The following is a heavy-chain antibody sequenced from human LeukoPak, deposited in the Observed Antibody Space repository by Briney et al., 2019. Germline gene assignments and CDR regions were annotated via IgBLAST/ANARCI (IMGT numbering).Heavy chain of an antibody. Sequence: PGRSLRLSCAASGFTFSSYAMHWVRQAPGKGLEWVAVISYDGSNKYYADSVKGRFTISRDNSKNTLYLQMNSLRAEDTAVYYCARGPGGGIVDDAFDIWGQGTMVTVSS. CDR1: GFTFSSYA. V-gene: IGHV3-30*04. D-gene: IGHD3-22*01. CDR2: ISYDGSNK. J-gene: IGHJ3*02. CDR3: ARGPGGGIVDDAFDI.